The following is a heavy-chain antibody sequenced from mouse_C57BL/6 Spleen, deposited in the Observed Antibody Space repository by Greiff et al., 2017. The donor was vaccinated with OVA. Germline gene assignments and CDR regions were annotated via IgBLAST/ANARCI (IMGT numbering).Heavy chain of an antibody. CDR2: INPNNGGT. D-gene: IGHD1-1*01. CDR1: GYTFTDYY. J-gene: IGHJ1*03. V-gene: IGHV1-26*01. Sequence: EVQLQQPGAELVKPGASVKISCKASGYTFTDYYMNWVKQSHGQSLEWIGDINPNNGGTSYNQKFKGKATLTVDKSSSTAYMELRSLTSEDSAVYDYARRVYDGNRNYFDDWGTGTTVTVSS. CDR3: ARRVYDGNRNYFDD.